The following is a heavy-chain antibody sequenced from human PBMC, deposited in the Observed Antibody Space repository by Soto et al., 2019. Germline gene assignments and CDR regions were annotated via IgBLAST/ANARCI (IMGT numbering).Heavy chain of an antibody. CDR2: VSHDGRNT. CDR3: AKGGRQWLVTSDFNY. D-gene: IGHD6-19*01. V-gene: IGHV3-30*18. J-gene: IGHJ4*02. CDR1: GFTFSDYA. Sequence: VQLVESGGGVVQPGRSLRLSCAASGFTFSDYAMPWVRQAPGKGLEWVAVVSHDGRNTHYADSVKGRFTISRDSSKNTGSLEMTSLRAEDTAVYYCAKGGRQWLVTSDFNYWGQGALVTVSS.